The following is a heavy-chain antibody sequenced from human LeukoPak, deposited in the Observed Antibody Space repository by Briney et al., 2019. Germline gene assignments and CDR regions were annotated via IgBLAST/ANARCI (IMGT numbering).Heavy chain of an antibody. V-gene: IGHV3-30*02. J-gene: IGHJ4*02. CDR3: ARESGILTGYYTDY. Sequence: GGSLRLSCAASGFTFSSYGMHWVRQAPGKGLEWVAFIRYDGSNKYYADSVKGRFTISRDNAKNSLYLRMNSLRAEDTALYYCARESGILTGYYTDYWGQGTLVTVSS. CDR2: IRYDGSNK. CDR1: GFTFSSYG. D-gene: IGHD3-9*01.